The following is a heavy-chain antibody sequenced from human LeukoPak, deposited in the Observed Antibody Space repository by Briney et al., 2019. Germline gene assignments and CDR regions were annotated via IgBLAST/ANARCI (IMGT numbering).Heavy chain of an antibody. CDR2: IYSGGNT. CDR3: AKATPPIWFGELGPFDY. CDR1: GITVSSNY. Sequence: PGGSLRLSCAASGITVSSNYMYWVRQAPGKGLEWVSVIYSGGNTYYADSVKGRFTISRDNSKNTVFLQMNSLRAEDTAVYYCAKATPPIWFGELGPFDYWGQGTLVTVSS. J-gene: IGHJ4*02. D-gene: IGHD3-10*01. V-gene: IGHV3-66*02.